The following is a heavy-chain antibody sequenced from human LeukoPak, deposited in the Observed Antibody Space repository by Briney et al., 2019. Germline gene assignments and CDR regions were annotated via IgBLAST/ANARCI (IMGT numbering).Heavy chain of an antibody. CDR1: GGSVSGYS. J-gene: IGHJ3*02. D-gene: IGHD1-14*01. Sequence: MSSETLSLTCTVSGGSVSGYSWSWIRQPPGKGLEWIAYIFYSGSTSYNPSLKSRVTMSVDTSKNQFSLRLSSVTAADTAVYYCARHWGDSPNHSDDLYAFDIWGQGTMVTVSS. V-gene: IGHV4-59*08. CDR3: ARHWGDSPNHSDDLYAFDI. CDR2: IFYSGST.